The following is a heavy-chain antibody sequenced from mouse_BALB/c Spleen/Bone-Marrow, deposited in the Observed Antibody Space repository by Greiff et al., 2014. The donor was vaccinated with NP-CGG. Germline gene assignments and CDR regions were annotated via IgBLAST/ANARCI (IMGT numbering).Heavy chain of an antibody. J-gene: IGHJ4*01. CDR3: AGDGITTATYYYAMDY. V-gene: IGHV1S126*01. CDR2: IDPSDSET. Sequence: QVQLQQSGPQLVRPGASVKISCKASGYSFTSYWMHWVKQRPGQGLEWIGMIDPSDSETRLNQKFKDKATLTVDKSSSTAYMQLSSPTSEDSAVYYCAGDGITTATYYYAMDYWGQGTSVTGSS. D-gene: IGHD1-2*01. CDR1: GYSFTSYW.